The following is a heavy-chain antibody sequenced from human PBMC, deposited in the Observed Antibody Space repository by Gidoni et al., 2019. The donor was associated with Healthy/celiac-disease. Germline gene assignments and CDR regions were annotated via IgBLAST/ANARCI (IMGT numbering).Heavy chain of an antibody. CDR1: GGSFSGYY. Sequence: QVQLQQWGAGLLKPSETLSLTCAVYGGSFSGYYWSWIRQPPGKGLEWIGEINHSGSTNYNPSLKSRVTISVDTSKNQFSLKLSSVTAADTAVYYCARYCSSTSCSNWFDPWGQGTLVTVSS. J-gene: IGHJ5*02. CDR2: INHSGST. D-gene: IGHD2-2*01. V-gene: IGHV4-34*01. CDR3: ARYCSSTSCSNWFDP.